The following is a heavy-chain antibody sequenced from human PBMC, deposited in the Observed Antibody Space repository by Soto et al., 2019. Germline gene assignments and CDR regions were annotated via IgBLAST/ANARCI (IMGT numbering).Heavy chain of an antibody. Sequence: EVQLVESGGGLVQPGGSLRLSCVASELTFSTYEMNWVRQAPGKGLEWVSYISSSGTTIYYTDSVKGRCTISRDNAKSSLYLQMNSLRAEDTAIYYCVRFGGAAAGPGDYWGQGTLVTVSS. V-gene: IGHV3-48*03. D-gene: IGHD6-13*01. CDR1: ELTFSTYE. J-gene: IGHJ4*02. CDR2: ISSSGTTI. CDR3: VRFGGAAAGPGDY.